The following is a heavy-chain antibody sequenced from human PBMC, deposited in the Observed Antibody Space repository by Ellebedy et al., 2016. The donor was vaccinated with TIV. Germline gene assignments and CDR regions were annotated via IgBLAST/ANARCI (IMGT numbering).Heavy chain of an antibody. CDR3: ARLSVTQQWLYIAY. J-gene: IGHJ4*02. V-gene: IGHV4-59*08. D-gene: IGHD6-19*01. CDR2: IYYSGST. Sequence: MPGGSLRLSCTVSGGSISSYYWSWIRQPPGKGLEWIGYIYYSGSTNYNPSLKSRVTISVDTSKNQFSLKLSSVTAADTAVYYCARLSVTQQWLYIAYWGQGTLVTVSS. CDR1: GGSISSYY.